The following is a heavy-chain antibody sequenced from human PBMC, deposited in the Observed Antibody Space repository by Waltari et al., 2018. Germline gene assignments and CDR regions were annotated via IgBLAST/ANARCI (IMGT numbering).Heavy chain of an antibody. Sequence: QVQLQESGPGLVKPSETLSLTCTVSGGSISSYYWSWIRQPPGKGLEWIGYIYYSGSTNYNPSLKSRVTISVDTSKNQFSLKLSSVTAADTAVYYCARVSDSSLTPPWYYYYYMDVWGKGTTVTISS. CDR1: GGSISSYY. D-gene: IGHD6-13*01. J-gene: IGHJ6*03. CDR2: IYYSGST. CDR3: ARVSDSSLTPPWYYYYYMDV. V-gene: IGHV4-59*01.